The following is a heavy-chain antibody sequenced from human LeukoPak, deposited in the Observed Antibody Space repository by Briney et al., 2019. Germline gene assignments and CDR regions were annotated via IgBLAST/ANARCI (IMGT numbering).Heavy chain of an antibody. CDR3: AKDIFTMVRGVVDY. V-gene: IGHV3-74*01. Sequence: GGSLRLSCAASGFTFSSYWMHWVRQAPGGGLVWVARINDDGSRIAYADSVKGRFTISRDNAKNSLYLQMNSLRAEDTALYYCAKDIFTMVRGVVDYWGQGTLVTVSS. D-gene: IGHD3-10*01. CDR1: GFTFSSYW. CDR2: INDDGSRI. J-gene: IGHJ4*02.